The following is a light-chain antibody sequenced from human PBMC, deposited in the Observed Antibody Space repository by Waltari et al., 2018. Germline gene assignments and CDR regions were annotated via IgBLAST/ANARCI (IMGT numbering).Light chain of an antibody. V-gene: IGLV2-23*02. CDR2: DVS. Sequence: QSALTQPASGSGSPGQSVTISCPGASSDIGRYDIVSWYQQHPGNAPKLIICDVSKRPSGVSDRFSGSKSGDTASLTISGLQFEDEADYYCCSYAGNYIWVFGGGTRLTVL. J-gene: IGLJ3*02. CDR3: CSYAGNYIWV. CDR1: SSDIGRYDI.